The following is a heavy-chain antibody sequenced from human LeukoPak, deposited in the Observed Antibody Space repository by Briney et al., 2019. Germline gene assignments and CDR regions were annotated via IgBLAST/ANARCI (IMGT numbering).Heavy chain of an antibody. D-gene: IGHD2-2*01. J-gene: IGHJ6*03. CDR3: ARGNKKYQLLEYYYYYYYMDV. CDR1: GYTFTGYY. CDR2: INPNSGGT. Sequence: ASVKVSCKASGYTFTGYYMHWVRHAPGQGLEWMGWINPNSGGTNYAQKFQGRVTMTRDTSISTAYMELSRLRSDDTAVYYCARGNKKYQLLEYYYYYYYMDVWGKGTTVTVSS. V-gene: IGHV1-2*02.